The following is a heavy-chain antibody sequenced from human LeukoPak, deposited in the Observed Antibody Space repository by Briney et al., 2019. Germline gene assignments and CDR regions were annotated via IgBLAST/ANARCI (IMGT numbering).Heavy chain of an antibody. V-gene: IGHV4-59*01. CDR1: GGSISNYY. J-gene: IGHJ6*02. CDR3: AREDPQTTVPEGMDV. D-gene: IGHD4-17*01. Sequence: PSETLSLTCTVSGGSISNYYWSWLRQPPGKGLEWLGYIYYSGTTNYNPSLKSRVTMSVDTSKNQFSLKLSSVTAADTAVYYCAREDPQTTVPEGMDVWGQGTTVTVSS. CDR2: IYYSGTT.